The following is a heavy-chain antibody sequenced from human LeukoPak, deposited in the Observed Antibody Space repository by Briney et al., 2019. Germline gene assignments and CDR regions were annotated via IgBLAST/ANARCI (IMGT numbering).Heavy chain of an antibody. CDR3: ARGRSARQWLGHYGMDV. V-gene: IGHV3-13*01. D-gene: IGHD6-19*01. CDR2: IGTAGDT. J-gene: IGHJ6*02. CDR1: GFTFSSYW. Sequence: GGSLRLSCEASGFTFSSYWMHWVRQATGKGLEWVSAIGTAGDTYYPGSVKGRFTISRENAKNSLYLQMNSLRAGDTAVYYCARGRSARQWLGHYGMDVWGQGTTVTVSS.